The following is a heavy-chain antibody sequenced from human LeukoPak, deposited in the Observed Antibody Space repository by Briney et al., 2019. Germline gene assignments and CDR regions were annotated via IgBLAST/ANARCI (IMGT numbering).Heavy chain of an antibody. CDR3: ARVGRQLGLWLDY. Sequence: SETLSLTCTVSGGSISSYYWSWIRQPPGKGLEWIGYIYYSGSTNYNPSLKSRVTISVDTSKNQFSLKLSSVTAADTAVYYCARVGRQLGLWLDYWGQGTLVTVSS. J-gene: IGHJ4*02. CDR1: GGSISSYY. D-gene: IGHD6-6*01. V-gene: IGHV4-59*01. CDR2: IYYSGST.